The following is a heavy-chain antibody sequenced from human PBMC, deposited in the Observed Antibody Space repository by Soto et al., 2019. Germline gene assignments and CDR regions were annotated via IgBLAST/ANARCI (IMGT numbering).Heavy chain of an antibody. Sequence: QVQLVQSGAEVKKPGASVKVSCKASGYTFTSYGISWVRQAPGQGLEWMGWISAYNGNTNYAQKLQGRVTMTTDTSTSTAYMELRSLRSDDTAVYYCATPSRGYYGSGSYSFANWFDPWGQGTLVTVSS. D-gene: IGHD3-10*01. J-gene: IGHJ5*02. CDR2: ISAYNGNT. CDR1: GYTFTSYG. CDR3: ATPSRGYYGSGSYSFANWFDP. V-gene: IGHV1-18*01.